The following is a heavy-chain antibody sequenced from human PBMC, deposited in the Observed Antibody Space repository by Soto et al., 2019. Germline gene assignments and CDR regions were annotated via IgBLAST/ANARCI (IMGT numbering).Heavy chain of an antibody. Sequence: ASVKVSCKASGYTFTGYYMHWVRQAPGQGLEWMGWINPNSGGTNYAQKFQGWVTMTRDTSISTAYMELSRLRSDDTAVYYCARDGTRRGSGYYPLYYYYMDVWGKGTTVTVSS. V-gene: IGHV1-2*04. J-gene: IGHJ6*03. CDR3: ARDGTRRGSGYYPLYYYYMDV. CDR2: INPNSGGT. D-gene: IGHD3-3*01. CDR1: GYTFTGYY.